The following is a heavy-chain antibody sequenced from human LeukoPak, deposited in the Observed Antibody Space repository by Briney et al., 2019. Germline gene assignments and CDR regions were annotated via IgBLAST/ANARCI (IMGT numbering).Heavy chain of an antibody. CDR3: ARLLYFDWLLPTRAKYFDY. V-gene: IGHV4-34*01. CDR1: GGSFSGYY. D-gene: IGHD3-9*01. J-gene: IGHJ4*02. CDR2: INHSGST. Sequence: SETLSLTCAVYGGSFSGYYWSWTRQPPGKGLEWVGEINHSGSTNYNPSLKSGVTISVDTSKNQFSLKLSSVTAADTAVYYCARLLYFDWLLPTRAKYFDYWGQGTLVTVSS.